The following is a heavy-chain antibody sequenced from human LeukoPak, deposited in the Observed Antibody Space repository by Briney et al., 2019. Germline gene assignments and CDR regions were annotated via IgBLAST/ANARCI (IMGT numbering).Heavy chain of an antibody. D-gene: IGHD6-13*01. CDR2: IYYSGST. V-gene: IGHV4-39*07. CDR1: GGSISSSSYY. Sequence: SETLSLTCTVSGGSISSSSYYWGWIRQPPGKGLEWIGSIYYSGSTYYNPSLKSRVTISVDTSKDQFSLKLSSVTAADTAVYYCARRAAALHYYYYMDVWGKGTTVTVSS. J-gene: IGHJ6*03. CDR3: ARRAAALHYYYYMDV.